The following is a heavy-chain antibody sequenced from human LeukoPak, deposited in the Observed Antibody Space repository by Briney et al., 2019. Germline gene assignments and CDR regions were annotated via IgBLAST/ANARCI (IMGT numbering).Heavy chain of an antibody. V-gene: IGHV5-51*01. J-gene: IGHJ3*02. CDR2: IYPGDSDT. D-gene: IGHD3-9*01. CDR1: EYSFSSYW. CDR3: ARPAYYDILTGYAYFGAFDI. Sequence: GEFLKISCKGSEYSFSSYWIGWVRQMPGKGLEWMGIIYPGDSDTRYSPSFQGQVTISADKSISTAYLQWSSLKASDTAMYYCARPAYYDILTGYAYFGAFDIWGQGTMVTVSS.